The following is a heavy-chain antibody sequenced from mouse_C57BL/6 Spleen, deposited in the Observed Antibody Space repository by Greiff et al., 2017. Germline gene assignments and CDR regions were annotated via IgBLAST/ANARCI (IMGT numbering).Heavy chain of an antibody. J-gene: IGHJ4*01. Sequence: EVHLVESGGGLVKPGGSLKLSCAASGFTFSSYAMSWVRQTPEKRLEWVATISDGGSYTYYPDNVKGRFTISRDNAKNNLYLQMSHLKSEDTAMYYCARDREHYYAMDYWGQGTSVTVSS. CDR2: ISDGGSYT. V-gene: IGHV5-4*01. CDR1: GFTFSSYA. D-gene: IGHD3-3*01. CDR3: ARDREHYYAMDY.